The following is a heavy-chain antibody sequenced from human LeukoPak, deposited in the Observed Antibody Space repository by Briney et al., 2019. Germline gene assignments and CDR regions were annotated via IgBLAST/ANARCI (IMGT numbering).Heavy chain of an antibody. CDR2: IIPIFGTA. J-gene: IGHJ4*02. V-gene: IGHV1-69*13. D-gene: IGHD3-22*01. CDR3: GLTSGYRIDY. Sequence: ASVKVSCKASGGTFSSYAISWVRQAPGQGLEWMGGIIPIFGTANYAQKFQGRVTITADESTSTAYMELSSLRSEDTAVYHCGLTSGYRIDYWGQGTLVTVSS. CDR1: GGTFSSYA.